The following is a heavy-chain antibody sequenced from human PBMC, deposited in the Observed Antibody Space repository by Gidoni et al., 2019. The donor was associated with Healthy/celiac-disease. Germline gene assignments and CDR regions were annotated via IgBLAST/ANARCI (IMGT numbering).Heavy chain of an antibody. CDR2: IYYSGST. J-gene: IGHJ4*02. CDR1: GCSISSYY. V-gene: IGHV4-59*01. Sequence: QVQLQESGPGLVKPSETLSLTCTVSGCSISSYYWSWIRQPPGKGLEWIGYIYYSGSTNYNPSLKSRVTISVDTSKNQFSLKLSSVTAADTAVYYCARAPVRQLVIFDYWGQGTLVTVSS. CDR3: ARAPVRQLVIFDY. D-gene: IGHD6-6*01.